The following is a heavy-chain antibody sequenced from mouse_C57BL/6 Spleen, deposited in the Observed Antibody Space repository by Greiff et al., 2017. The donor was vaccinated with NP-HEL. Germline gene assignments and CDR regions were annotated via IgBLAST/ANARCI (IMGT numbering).Heavy chain of an antibody. J-gene: IGHJ2*01. V-gene: IGHV1-59*01. CDR2: IDPSDSYT. CDR3: ARRDYYGSSPFDY. CDR1: GYTFTSYW. Sequence: QVQLKQPGAELVRPGTSVKLSCKASGYTFTSYWMHWVKQRPGQGLGWIGVIDPSDSYTNYNQKFKGKATLTVDTSSSTAYMQLSSLTSEDSAVYYCARRDYYGSSPFDYWGQGTTLTVSS. D-gene: IGHD1-1*01.